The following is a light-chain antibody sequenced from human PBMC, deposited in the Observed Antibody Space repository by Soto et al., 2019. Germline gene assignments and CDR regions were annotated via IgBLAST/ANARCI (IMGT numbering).Light chain of an antibody. J-gene: IGLJ1*01. Sequence: SLLTQPTSVSGAPRKRVTISCSGSSSNMGGNAVSWYQRLPGTAPKLLIYDDNKRPSGIPDRFSGSKSGTSATLGITGFQTGDEADYYCGSWDSSLSAYVFGTGTKVTVL. CDR2: DDN. CDR3: GSWDSSLSAYV. CDR1: SSNMGGNA. V-gene: IGLV1-51*01.